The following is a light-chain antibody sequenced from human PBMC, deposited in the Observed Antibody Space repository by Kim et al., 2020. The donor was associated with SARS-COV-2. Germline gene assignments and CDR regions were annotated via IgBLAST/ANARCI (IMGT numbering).Light chain of an antibody. J-gene: IGLJ3*02. V-gene: IGLV7-46*01. CDR3: LLLYSGGRRV. CDR1: TGTVTSDHW. Sequence: GGPITLTCGSSTGTVTSDHWPYWLQQKPGQAPRTLIYDTSNKYSWTPARFSGSLLGGQAALTLSGAQPEDEADYYCLLLYSGGRRVFGGGTKVTVL. CDR2: DTS.